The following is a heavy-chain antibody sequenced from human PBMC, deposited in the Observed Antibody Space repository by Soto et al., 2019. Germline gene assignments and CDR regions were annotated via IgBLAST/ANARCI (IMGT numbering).Heavy chain of an antibody. D-gene: IGHD6-13*01. CDR2: MYNSGTT. CDR1: GGSITNNNYY. J-gene: IGHJ5*02. Sequence: SETLSLTCTVSGGSITNNNYYWSWIRQPPGKGLEWIGHMYNSGTTYYNPSLKSRVTISVDTSKNQFSLKLSSVTAADTAVYYCARERPDGSRLDPWGQGTLVTVSS. CDR3: ARERPDGSRLDP. V-gene: IGHV4-30-4*01.